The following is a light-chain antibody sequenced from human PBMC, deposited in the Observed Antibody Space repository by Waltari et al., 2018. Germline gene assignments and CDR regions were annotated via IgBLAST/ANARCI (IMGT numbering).Light chain of an antibody. Sequence: DIQMTQSPSTLSASIGDTVTITCRPSRTISDWLAWYQQKPGKAPNLLIYQASALHSGVPSRFSGSGFGTEFTLTITNVQPDDVATYYCQHFDTGCYFGPGTKVDLK. CDR2: QAS. CDR3: QHFDTGCY. J-gene: IGKJ3*01. CDR1: RTISDW. V-gene: IGKV1-5*03.